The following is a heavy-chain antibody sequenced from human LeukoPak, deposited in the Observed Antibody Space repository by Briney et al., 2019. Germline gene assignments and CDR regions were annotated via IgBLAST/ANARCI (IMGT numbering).Heavy chain of an antibody. CDR2: INHSGST. CDR1: GGSFSGYY. CDR3: ARYIVVVVPAPFYYMDV. Sequence: PSETLSLTCAVYGGSFSGYYWSWIRQPPGKGLEWIGEINHSGSTNYNPSLKSRVTISVDTSKNQFSLKLSSVRAADKAVYYWARYIVVVVPAPFYYMDVWGKGATVTVSS. V-gene: IGHV4-34*01. D-gene: IGHD2-15*01. J-gene: IGHJ6*03.